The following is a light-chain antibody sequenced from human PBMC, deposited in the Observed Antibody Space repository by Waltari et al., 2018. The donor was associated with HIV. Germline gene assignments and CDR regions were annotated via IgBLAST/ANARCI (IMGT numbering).Light chain of an antibody. CDR2: AAS. V-gene: IGKV1-39*01. CDR3: QQRYSTPFT. CDR1: QSISTY. J-gene: IGKJ3*01. Sequence: DIQMTQSPSSISASVGDRVTSTCRASQSISTYLSWYQQKPGQAPKLLIYAASSLQSGVPSRFSGRGSGTDFTLTISSLQPEDFATFYCQQRYSTPFTFGPGTKVDIK.